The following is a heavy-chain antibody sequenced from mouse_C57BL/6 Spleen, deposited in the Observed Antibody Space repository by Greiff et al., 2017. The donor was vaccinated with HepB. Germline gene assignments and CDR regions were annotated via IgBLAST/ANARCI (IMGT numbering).Heavy chain of an antibody. CDR3: ARNGGLRAYYAKDY. V-gene: IGHV2-2*01. CDR2: IWSGGST. D-gene: IGHD2-4*01. Sequence: VQLQQSGPGLVQPSQCLSITCTASGFSLTSYGVHWVRQSPGKGLEWLGVIWSGGSTDYNAAFISRLSTSKDNSKSQVFFKMNSLQTDDTAIYYFARNGGLRAYYAKDYWGQGTSVTVSS. CDR1: GFSLTSYG. J-gene: IGHJ4*01.